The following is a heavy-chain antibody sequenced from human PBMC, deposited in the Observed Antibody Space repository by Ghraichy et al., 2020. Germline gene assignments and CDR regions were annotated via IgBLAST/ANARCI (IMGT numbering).Heavy chain of an antibody. J-gene: IGHJ6*03. Sequence: GGYLRLSCVASGFTVSNYNMNWIRQAPGKGLEWVSYITSSSSPIYYADSVKGRFTISRDNAKSSLYLQMNSLRVEDTAVYYCARGASGSSTAEYYYYYYYMDVWGKGTAVTVSS. D-gene: IGHD3-10*01. CDR2: ITSSSSPI. CDR1: GFTVSNYN. V-gene: IGHV3-48*01. CDR3: ARGASGSSTAEYYYYYYYMDV.